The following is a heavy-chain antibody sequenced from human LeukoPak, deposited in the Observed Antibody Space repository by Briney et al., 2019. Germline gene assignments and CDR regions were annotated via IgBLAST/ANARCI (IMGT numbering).Heavy chain of an antibody. D-gene: IGHD6-19*01. Sequence: GESLKISCKGSGYSFTSYWIGWVRQMPGKGLEWMGIIYPGDSDTRYSPSFQGQVTISAVKSISTAYLQWSSLKASDTAMYYCARTEISSGPLPGDHYYYYGMDVWGQGTTVTVSS. CDR2: IYPGDSDT. J-gene: IGHJ6*02. CDR3: ARTEISSGPLPGDHYYYYGMDV. V-gene: IGHV5-51*01. CDR1: GYSFTSYW.